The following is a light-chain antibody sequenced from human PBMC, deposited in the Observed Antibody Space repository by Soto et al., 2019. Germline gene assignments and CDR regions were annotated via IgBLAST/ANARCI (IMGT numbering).Light chain of an antibody. CDR1: SGHSSYI. J-gene: IGLJ2*01. CDR2: LEGSGSY. V-gene: IGLV4-60*02. Sequence: QLVLTQSSSASASLGSSVKLTCTLSSGHSSYIIAWHQQQPGKAPRYLMKLEGSGSYNKGSGVPDRFSGSSAGAGRYLTISSLRFEDEADYYSETWDINTQVFGGRTELTLL. CDR3: ETWDINTQV.